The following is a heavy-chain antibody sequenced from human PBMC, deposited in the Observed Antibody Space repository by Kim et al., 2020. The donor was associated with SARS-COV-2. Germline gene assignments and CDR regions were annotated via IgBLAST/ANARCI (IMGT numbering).Heavy chain of an antibody. CDR2: IWLVGSNK. D-gene: IGHD6-19*01. Sequence: GGSLRLSCAASGFTFSSYAMHWVRQAPAKGRDWGAVIWLVGSNKYNAASVKGRFTISRDNSKNTLYLQMNSLRAEDTAVYYCAKDYEQWLSPVGNWFDPWGQGTLVTVSS. CDR3: AKDYEQWLSPVGNWFDP. CDR1: GFTFSSYA. J-gene: IGHJ5*02. V-gene: IGHV3-33*06.